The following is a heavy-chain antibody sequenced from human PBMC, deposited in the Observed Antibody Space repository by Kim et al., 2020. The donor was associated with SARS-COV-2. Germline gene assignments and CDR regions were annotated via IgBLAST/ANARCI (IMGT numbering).Heavy chain of an antibody. CDR2: RSKWYN. CDR3: ASAFFLGH. D-gene: IGHD3-3*01. Sequence: RSKWYNDYAVSVKSRISISPDTSKNRFSLQLNSVTPEDTAVYYCASAFFLGHWGQGTLVTVSS. J-gene: IGHJ4*02. V-gene: IGHV6-1*01.